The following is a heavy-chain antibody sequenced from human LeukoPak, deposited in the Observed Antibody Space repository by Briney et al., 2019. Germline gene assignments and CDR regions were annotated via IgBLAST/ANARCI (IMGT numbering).Heavy chain of an antibody. CDR1: GFTFSISW. Sequence: GGSLRLSCVASGFTFSISWVTWVRQAPGKGLEWVANIDKHGNGKYYVDSVKGRFAVSRDYASNSVFLQMDSLRAEDTSVYYCSRDAGWGYYDLWGQGTPVTVSS. CDR2: IDKHGNGK. CDR3: SRDAGWGYYDL. J-gene: IGHJ4*02. D-gene: IGHD1-26*01. V-gene: IGHV3-7*01.